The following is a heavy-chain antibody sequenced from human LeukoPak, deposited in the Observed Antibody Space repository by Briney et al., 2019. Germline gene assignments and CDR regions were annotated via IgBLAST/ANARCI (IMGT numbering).Heavy chain of an antibody. CDR2: ISSSSSYI. J-gene: IGHJ5*02. D-gene: IGHD3-10*01. CDR1: GFTFSSYS. CDR3: SRDYGSGSYYSNWFDH. Sequence: PGGSLRLSCAPSGFTFSSYSMNSVRQAPGKGLEWVSYISSSSSYIYYADSVKGRFTISRDNAKNSLYMQMNSLRAEDTAVYYCSRDYGSGSYYSNWFDHWGQGTLVTVSS. V-gene: IGHV3-21*01.